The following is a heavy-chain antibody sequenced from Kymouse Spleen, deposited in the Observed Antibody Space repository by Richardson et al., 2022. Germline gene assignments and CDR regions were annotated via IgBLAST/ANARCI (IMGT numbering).Heavy chain of an antibody. V-gene: IGHV4-34*01. CDR1: GGSFSGYY. CDR3: ARGRITMVRGVSDYYYGMDV. CDR2: INHSGST. D-gene: IGHD3-10*01. J-gene: IGHJ6*02. Sequence: QVQLQQWGAGLLKPSETLSLTCAVYGGSFSGYYWSWIRQPPGKGLEWIGEINHSGSTNYNPSLKSRVTISVDTSKNQFSLKLSSVTAADTAVYYCARGRITMVRGVSDYYYGMDVWGQGTTVTVSS.